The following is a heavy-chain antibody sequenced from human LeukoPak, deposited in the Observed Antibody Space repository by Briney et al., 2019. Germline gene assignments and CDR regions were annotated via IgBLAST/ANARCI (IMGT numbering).Heavy chain of an antibody. CDR1: GGSISSGSYY. D-gene: IGHD1-14*01. J-gene: IGHJ4*02. CDR2: ISAGGST. CDR3: ARDRRSVHDY. Sequence: PSETLSLTCTVSGGSISSGSYYWSWIRQPAGKGLEWIGRISAGGSTNYNPSLKSRVTISVDTSKNQFCLNLNSVTAADTAVYYCARDRRSVHDYWGQGTLVTVSS. V-gene: IGHV4-61*02.